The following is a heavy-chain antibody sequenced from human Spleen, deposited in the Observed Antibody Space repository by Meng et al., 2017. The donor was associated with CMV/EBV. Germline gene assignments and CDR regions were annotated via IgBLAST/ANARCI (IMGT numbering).Heavy chain of an antibody. CDR2: IRYDGSNK. J-gene: IGHJ6*02. CDR3: AKDAGYCSSTSCQQYYGMDV. V-gene: IGHV3-30*02. Sequence: SYGMHWVRQAPGKGLEWVAFIRYDGSNKYYADSVKGRFTISRDNSKNTLYLQMNSLRAEDTAVYYCAKDAGYCSSTSCQQYYGMDVWGQGTTVTVSS. CDR1: SYG. D-gene: IGHD2-2*01.